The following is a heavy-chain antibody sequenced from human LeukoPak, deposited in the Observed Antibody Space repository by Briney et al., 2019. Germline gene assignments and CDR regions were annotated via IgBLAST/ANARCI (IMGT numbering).Heavy chain of an antibody. Sequence: GASVKVSCKASGYTFTSYGISWVRQAPGQGLEWMGWISAYNGNTNYAQKLQGRVTMTTDTSTSTAYMELRSLRSDDTAVYYCASLEDTAMDHYFDYWGQGTLVTVSS. CDR3: ASLEDTAMDHYFDY. D-gene: IGHD5-18*01. CDR2: ISAYNGNT. CDR1: GYTFTSYG. J-gene: IGHJ4*02. V-gene: IGHV1-18*04.